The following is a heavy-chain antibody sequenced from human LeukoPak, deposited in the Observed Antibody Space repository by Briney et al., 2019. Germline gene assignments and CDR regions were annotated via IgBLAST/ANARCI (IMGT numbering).Heavy chain of an antibody. CDR3: ARGPPAGAFDI. Sequence: GASVKVSCKASGDTFSSYAISWVRQAPGQGLEWMGGIIPIFGTANYAQKFQGRVTITADESTSTAYMELSSLRSEDTAVYYCARGPPAGAFDIWGQGTMVTVSS. CDR1: GDTFSSYA. CDR2: IIPIFGTA. J-gene: IGHJ3*02. V-gene: IGHV1-69*13.